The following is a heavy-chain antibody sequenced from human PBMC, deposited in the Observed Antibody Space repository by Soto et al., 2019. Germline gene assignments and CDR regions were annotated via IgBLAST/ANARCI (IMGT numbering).Heavy chain of an antibody. CDR3: ARQVIGKDSSGYYYYYGMDV. CDR1: GYSFTSYW. V-gene: IGHV5-51*01. CDR2: IYPGDSDT. J-gene: IGHJ6*02. D-gene: IGHD3-22*01. Sequence: GESLKISCKGSGYSFTSYWIGWVRQMPGKGLEWMGIIYPGDSDTSYSPSFQGQVTISADKSISTAYLQWSSLKASDTAMYYCARQVIGKDSSGYYYYYGMDVWGQGTTVTVSS.